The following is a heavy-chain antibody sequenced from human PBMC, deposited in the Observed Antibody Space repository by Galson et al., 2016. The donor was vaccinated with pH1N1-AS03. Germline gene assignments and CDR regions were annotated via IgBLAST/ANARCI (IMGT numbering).Heavy chain of an antibody. V-gene: IGHV1-69*06. Sequence: SVKVSCKASGVTFNSYAISWVRLAPGQGLEWMGGIMAIFGTANYAQKFQGRVTITADKSTPTAYMELSSLSSEDTAVYYCARGANYYTTYLDYWGHGNLVTVSS. D-gene: IGHD3-22*01. CDR2: IMAIFGTA. CDR3: ARGANYYTTYLDY. J-gene: IGHJ4*01. CDR1: GVTFNSYA.